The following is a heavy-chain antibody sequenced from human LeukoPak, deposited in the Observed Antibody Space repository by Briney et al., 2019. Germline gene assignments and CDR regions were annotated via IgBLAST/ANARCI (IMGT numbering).Heavy chain of an antibody. V-gene: IGHV3-21*01. CDR1: GFTFSSYS. Sequence: GGSLRLSWVASGFTFSSYSMNWVRQAPGKGLEWVSSISSTSSYIYYADSVKGRFTISRDNAKNSLYLQMNSLRAENTAVYYCARDKAGTTFGAFDIWGQGTMGTVSS. CDR3: ARDKAGTTFGAFDI. J-gene: IGHJ3*02. D-gene: IGHD1-1*01. CDR2: ISSTSSYI.